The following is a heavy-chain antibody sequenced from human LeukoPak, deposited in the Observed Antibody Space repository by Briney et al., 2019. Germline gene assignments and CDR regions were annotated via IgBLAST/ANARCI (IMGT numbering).Heavy chain of an antibody. CDR1: GYTFTSYG. D-gene: IGHD6-19*01. J-gene: IGHJ6*02. V-gene: IGHV1-18*01. CDR3: ARDDPRWRWLDQYGMDI. Sequence: ASVKVSCKASGYTFTSYGISWVRQAPGQGLEWMGWISAYNGNTNYAQKLQGRVTMTTDTSTSTAYMELRSLRSDDTAVYYCARDDPRWRWLDQYGMDIWGQGTTVTVSS. CDR2: ISAYNGNT.